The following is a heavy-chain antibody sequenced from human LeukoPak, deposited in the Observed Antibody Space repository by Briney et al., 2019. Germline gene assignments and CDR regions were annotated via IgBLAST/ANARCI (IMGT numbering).Heavy chain of an antibody. Sequence: GGSLRLSCAASGFTFSSYSMNWVRQAPGKGLEWISSIRSRNNYITYAASVEGRFTISRDNAKNTLYLQMNSLRAEDTAVYYCARENGGSYFYMDVWGKGTTVTVS. D-gene: IGHD1-1*01. J-gene: IGHJ6*03. CDR3: ARENGGSYFYMDV. V-gene: IGHV3-21*01. CDR2: IRSRNNYI. CDR1: GFTFSSYS.